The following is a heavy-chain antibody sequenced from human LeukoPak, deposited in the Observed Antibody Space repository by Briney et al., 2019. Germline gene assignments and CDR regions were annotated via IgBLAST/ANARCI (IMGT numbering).Heavy chain of an antibody. CDR1: GGSISSYY. J-gene: IGHJ3*02. CDR3: AGRFLEWLPNAFDI. D-gene: IGHD3-3*01. CDR2: IYTSGRP. Sequence: SETLSLTCTGSGGSISSYYWSWIRQPAGKGLEWIGRIYTSGRPNYNPCLKSRVTMSVDTSKNQFSLKLSSVTAADTAVYYCAGRFLEWLPNAFDIWGQGTMVTVSS. V-gene: IGHV4-4*07.